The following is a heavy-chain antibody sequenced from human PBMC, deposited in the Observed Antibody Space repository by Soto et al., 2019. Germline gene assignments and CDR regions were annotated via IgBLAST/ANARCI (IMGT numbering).Heavy chain of an antibody. J-gene: IGHJ6*02. CDR3: ARENYYDSSGYRHYYYYYGMDV. D-gene: IGHD3-22*01. V-gene: IGHV3-53*01. CDR1: GFTVSSNY. Sequence: HPGGSLRLSCAASGFTVSSNYMSWVRQAPGKGLEWVSVIYSGGSTYYADSVKGRFTISRDNSKNTLYLQMNSLRAEDTAVYYCARENYYDSSGYRHYYYYYGMDVWGQGT. CDR2: IYSGGST.